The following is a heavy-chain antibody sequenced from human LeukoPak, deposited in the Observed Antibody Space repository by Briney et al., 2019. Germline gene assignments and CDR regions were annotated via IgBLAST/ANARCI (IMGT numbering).Heavy chain of an antibody. J-gene: IGHJ4*02. CDR3: ARAVRGVGSDY. CDR1: GFTFSSHG. V-gene: IGHV3-33*01. D-gene: IGHD3-10*01. Sequence: GRSLRLSCAASGFTFSSHGMHWVRQAPGKGLEWVAVIWYDGSNKYYADSVKGRFTIPRDDSKNTLYLQMNSLRVEDTAVYYCARAVRGVGSDYWGQGTLVTVSS. CDR2: IWYDGSNK.